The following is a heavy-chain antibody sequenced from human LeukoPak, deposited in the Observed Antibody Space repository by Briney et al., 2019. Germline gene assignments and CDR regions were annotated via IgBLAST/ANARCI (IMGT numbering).Heavy chain of an antibody. CDR3: ERQGAGGGAFDI. Sequence: SETLSLNCIVYGGSILSYYWGLIRQPPGKGLEWIGYIYSSGSTNSNPSLKSRVTISVDTSKSQFSLKMTSVTAADTPDYYCERQGAGGGAFDIWGQGTMVTVSS. V-gene: IGHV4-59*08. D-gene: IGHD6-13*01. CDR2: IYSSGST. J-gene: IGHJ3*02. CDR1: GGSILSYY.